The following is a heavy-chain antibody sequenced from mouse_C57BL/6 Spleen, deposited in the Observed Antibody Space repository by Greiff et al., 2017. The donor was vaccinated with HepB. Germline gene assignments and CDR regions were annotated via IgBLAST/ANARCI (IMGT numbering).Heavy chain of an antibody. D-gene: IGHD3-3*01. J-gene: IGHJ4*01. CDR2: IDPSDSYT. Sequence: QVQLQQSGAELVMPGASVKLSCKASGYTFTSYWMHWVKQRPGQGLEWIGEIDPSDSYTNYNQKFKGKSTLTVDKSSSTAYMQLSSLTSEDSAVYYCARRRLGRRAEAMEDWGQGTSVTVSS. CDR3: ARRRLGRRAEAMED. V-gene: IGHV1-69*01. CDR1: GYTFTSYW.